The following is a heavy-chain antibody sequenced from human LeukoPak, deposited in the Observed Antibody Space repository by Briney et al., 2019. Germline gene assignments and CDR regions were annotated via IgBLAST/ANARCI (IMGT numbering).Heavy chain of an antibody. CDR1: GFTFSSYS. Sequence: GGSLRLSCAASGFTFSSYSMNWVRQAPGKGLEWVSSISSSSSYIYYADSVKGRFTISRDNAKNSLYLQMNSLRAEDTAVYYCAEGPAAAGKDYYFDYWGQGTLVTVSS. V-gene: IGHV3-21*01. J-gene: IGHJ4*02. CDR2: ISSSSSYI. CDR3: AEGPAAAGKDYYFDY. D-gene: IGHD6-13*01.